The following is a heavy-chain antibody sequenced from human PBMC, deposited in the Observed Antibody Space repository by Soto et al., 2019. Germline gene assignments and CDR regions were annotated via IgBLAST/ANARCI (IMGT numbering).Heavy chain of an antibody. CDR3: ARVTAARPYDS. CDR1: GFTFSSHW. J-gene: IGHJ4*02. Sequence: EVQRVESGGGLVQPGGSLRLSCAASGFTFSSHWMGWVRQAPGKGLEWVANIKEDGSEKYYVDSVKGRFTISRDNAKNSLYLQMNSLRVEDTAAYYCARVTAARPYDSWGQGTLVTVSS. D-gene: IGHD6-6*01. V-gene: IGHV3-7*01. CDR2: IKEDGSEK.